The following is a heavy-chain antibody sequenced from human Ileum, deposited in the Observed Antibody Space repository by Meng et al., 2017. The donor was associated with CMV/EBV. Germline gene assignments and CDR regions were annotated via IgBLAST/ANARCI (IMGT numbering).Heavy chain of an antibody. CDR2: IKSTTHGGTT. Sequence: ASGFPFTTAWISWVRQAPGKGLEWVGRIKSTTHGGTTDYAAPVKGRFTISRDDSKNTLYLQMNSLKTEDSAVYYCKGTGEHWLNDYWGQGTLVTVSS. V-gene: IGHV3-15*01. J-gene: IGHJ4*02. CDR1: GFPFTTAW. D-gene: IGHD6-19*01. CDR3: KGTGEHWLNDY.